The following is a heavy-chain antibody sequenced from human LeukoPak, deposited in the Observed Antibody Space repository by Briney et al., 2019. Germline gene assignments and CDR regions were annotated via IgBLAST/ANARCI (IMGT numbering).Heavy chain of an antibody. J-gene: IGHJ5*02. Sequence: SETLSLTCAVYGGSFSGYYWSWIRQPPGKGLEWIGEINHSGSTNYNPSLKSRVTISVDTSKNQFSLKLSSVTAADTAVYYRASFGYYYDSSGHKYNWFDPWGQGTLVTVSS. CDR3: ASFGYYYDSSGHKYNWFDP. D-gene: IGHD3-22*01. V-gene: IGHV4-34*01. CDR1: GGSFSGYY. CDR2: INHSGST.